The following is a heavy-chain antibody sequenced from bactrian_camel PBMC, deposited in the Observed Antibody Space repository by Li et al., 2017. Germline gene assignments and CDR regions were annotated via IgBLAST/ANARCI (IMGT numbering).Heavy chain of an antibody. V-gene: IGHV3S40*01. J-gene: IGHJ6*01. CDR2: IESGGQKS. D-gene: IGHD6*01. Sequence: VQLVESGGGLVQPGGSLRLPCAASGFSTYDMSWVRQSPGKGLEWVSAIESGGQKSYYADSVKGRFTTSRDNAKKSLYLQLDNLGTEDTAMYYCAPTFGTDNPGYWGQGTQVTVS. CDR1: GFSTYD. CDR3: APTFGTDNPGY.